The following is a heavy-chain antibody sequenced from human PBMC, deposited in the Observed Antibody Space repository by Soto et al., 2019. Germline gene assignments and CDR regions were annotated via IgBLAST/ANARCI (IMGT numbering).Heavy chain of an antibody. Sequence: EVQLLESGGGLVQPGGSLRLACAASGPACRNYAMSWVRQAPGKGLEWVSAISDNGSKTYYADSVKGRFTISRDNSRNTVFLQMNSLRAEDTAVYYCARDRKLYVYWGQGTLVTVSS. CDR1: GPACRNYA. D-gene: IGHD2-8*01. J-gene: IGHJ4*02. CDR3: ARDRKLYVY. V-gene: IGHV3-23*01. CDR2: ISDNGSKT.